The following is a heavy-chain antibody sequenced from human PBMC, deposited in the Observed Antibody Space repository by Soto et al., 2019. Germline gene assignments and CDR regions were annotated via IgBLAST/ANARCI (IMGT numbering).Heavy chain of an antibody. CDR1: GYTFTIYY. CDR2: INPSGGST. CDR3: AVDGRTIFGVGLLPLYY. D-gene: IGHD3-3*01. Sequence: ASVKVSCKASGYTFTIYYMHWVRQAPGQGLEWMGIINPSGGSTSYAQKFQGRVTMTRDTSTSTVYMELSSLRSEDTAVYYCAVDGRTIFGVGLLPLYYWGQGTLVTVSS. J-gene: IGHJ4*02. V-gene: IGHV1-46*01.